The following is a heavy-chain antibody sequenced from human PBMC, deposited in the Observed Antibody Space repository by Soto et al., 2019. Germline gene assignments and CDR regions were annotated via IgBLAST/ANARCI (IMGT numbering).Heavy chain of an antibody. Sequence: PSETLSLTCTVSGDSIARGAYYWTWIRQHPGQGLEWLGYIYYRGNTYHNPSLESRVSISLDTSENQFSLKLTSVTAADTAVYYCARSGYGSTDFDHWGQGTRVTVS. D-gene: IGHD6-13*01. V-gene: IGHV4-31*03. CDR2: IYYRGNT. CDR1: GDSIARGAYY. CDR3: ARSGYGSTDFDH. J-gene: IGHJ4*02.